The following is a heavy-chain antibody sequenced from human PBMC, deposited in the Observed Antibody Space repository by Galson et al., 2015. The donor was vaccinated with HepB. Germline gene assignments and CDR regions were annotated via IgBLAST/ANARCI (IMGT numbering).Heavy chain of an antibody. CDR3: ARDHRSYLDY. Sequence: SVKVSCKASGYSFTTNGISWVRQAPGQGLEWMGWISANSGTTNYAQKYQNRVTLTRDTATSTVHMELRSLRSDDTAVYYCARDHRSYLDYWGQGSLVTVSS. V-gene: IGHV1-18*04. CDR2: ISANSGTT. J-gene: IGHJ4*02. CDR1: GYSFTTNG.